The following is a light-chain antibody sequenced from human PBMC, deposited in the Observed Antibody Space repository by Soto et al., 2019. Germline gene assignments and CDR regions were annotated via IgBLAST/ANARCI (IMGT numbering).Light chain of an antibody. CDR2: EGS. CDR1: SSDVGSYNL. CDR3: CSYAGTTTSWV. V-gene: IGLV2-23*01. J-gene: IGLJ3*02. Sequence: QSALTQPASVSGSPGQSITFSCTGTSSDVGSYNLVSWYQQHPGKAPKLMIYEGSKRPSGVSNRFSGSKSGNTASLTISGLQADDEADYYCCSYAGTTTSWVFGGGTKLTGL.